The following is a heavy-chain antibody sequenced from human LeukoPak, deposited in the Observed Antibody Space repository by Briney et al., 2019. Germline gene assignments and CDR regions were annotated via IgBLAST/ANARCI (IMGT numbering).Heavy chain of an antibody. Sequence: SETLSLTCTVSGGSISSSSYYWGWIRQPPGRGLEWIGSIYYSGSTYYNPSLKSRVTISVDTSKNQFSLKLSSVTATDTAVYYCARGDSSGQPHFDYWGQGTLVTVSS. CDR2: IYYSGST. CDR1: GGSISSSSYY. CDR3: ARGDSSGQPHFDY. J-gene: IGHJ4*02. D-gene: IGHD3-22*01. V-gene: IGHV4-39*07.